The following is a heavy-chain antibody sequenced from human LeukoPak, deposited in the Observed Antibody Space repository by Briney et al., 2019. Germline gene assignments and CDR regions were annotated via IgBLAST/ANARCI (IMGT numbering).Heavy chain of an antibody. D-gene: IGHD3-10*01. V-gene: IGHV3-23*01. CDR2: ISGSGGST. Sequence: PGGSLRLSCAASGFTFSSYAMSWVRQAPGKGLEWVSAISGSGGSTYYADFVKGRFTISRDNSKNTLYLQMNSLRAEDTAVYYCAKKGGRPVWFGDLLFDYWGQGTLVTVSS. CDR1: GFTFSSYA. J-gene: IGHJ4*02. CDR3: AKKGGRPVWFGDLLFDY.